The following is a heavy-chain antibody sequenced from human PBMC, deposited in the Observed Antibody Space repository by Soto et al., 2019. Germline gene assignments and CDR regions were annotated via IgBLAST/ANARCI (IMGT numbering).Heavy chain of an antibody. D-gene: IGHD5-18*01. CDR3: ARGDGYIYGNTFDS. CDR1: GFTFNNYA. CDR2: ISYDGTNK. V-gene: IGHV3-30-3*01. Sequence: QVQLVESGGGVVQPGRSLRLSCAASGFTFNNYAMHWVRQAPGKGLEWVAFISYDGTNKYYADSVTGRFTVSRDNSRNTLYIQMNSLRAEDTAVYYCARGDGYIYGNTFDSWGQGTLVTVSS. J-gene: IGHJ4*02.